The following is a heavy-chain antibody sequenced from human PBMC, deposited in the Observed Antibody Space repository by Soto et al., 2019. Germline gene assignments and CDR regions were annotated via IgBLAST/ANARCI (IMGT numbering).Heavy chain of an antibody. D-gene: IGHD2-15*01. Sequence: QVQLLQSGAEVKKPGASLRVSCKSSGYTFITYAMLWLRQAHGHRPEWMGWIDPGTGNIKSSQKFQGRVTITNDTCARTVYMEMSTLTSGVTAVYYCAGDGRVLVPADWLDFWGQGTLVTVSS. CDR2: IDPGTGNI. CDR1: GYTFITYA. J-gene: IGHJ5*01. V-gene: IGHV1-3*01. CDR3: AGDGRVLVPADWLDF.